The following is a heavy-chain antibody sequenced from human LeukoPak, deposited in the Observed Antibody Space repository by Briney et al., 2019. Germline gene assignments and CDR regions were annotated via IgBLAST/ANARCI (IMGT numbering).Heavy chain of an antibody. Sequence: ASVKVSCKASGYTFTGYYMHWVRQAPGQGLEWMGWINPNSGGTNYAQKFQGWVTMTRDTSISTAYMELSRLRSDDTAVYYCAREQPHDYGDYVPLYWGQGTLVTVSS. CDR3: AREQPHDYGDYVPLY. CDR1: GYTFTGYY. D-gene: IGHD4-17*01. V-gene: IGHV1-2*04. J-gene: IGHJ4*02. CDR2: INPNSGGT.